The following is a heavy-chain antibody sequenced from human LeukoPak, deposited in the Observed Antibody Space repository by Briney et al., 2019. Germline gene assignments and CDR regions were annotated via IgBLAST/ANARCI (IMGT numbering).Heavy chain of an antibody. V-gene: IGHV1-69*05. CDR2: IIPTFGTA. CDR1: GGTFSSYA. Sequence: ASVKVSCKASGGTFSSYAISWVRQAPGQGLEWMGGIIPTFGTANYAQKFQGRVTITTDESTSTAYMELSSLRSEDTAVYYCAGYGPPLDYYFDYWGQGTLVTVSS. J-gene: IGHJ4*02. CDR3: AGYGPPLDYYFDY. D-gene: IGHD3-10*01.